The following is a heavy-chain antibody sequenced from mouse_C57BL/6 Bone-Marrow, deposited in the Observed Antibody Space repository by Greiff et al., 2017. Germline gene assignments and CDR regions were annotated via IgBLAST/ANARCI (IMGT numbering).Heavy chain of an antibody. D-gene: IGHD2-2*01. Sequence: QVQLQQPGAELVKPGASVKLSCKASGYTFTSYWMHWVKQRPGRGLEWIGRIDPNSGGTKYNEKFKSKATLTVDKPSSTAYMQLSSRTSEDSAVYYCARGGDLLWFPFAYWGQGTLVTVSA. CDR1: GYTFTSYW. CDR2: IDPNSGGT. V-gene: IGHV1-72*01. CDR3: ARGGDLLWFPFAY. J-gene: IGHJ3*01.